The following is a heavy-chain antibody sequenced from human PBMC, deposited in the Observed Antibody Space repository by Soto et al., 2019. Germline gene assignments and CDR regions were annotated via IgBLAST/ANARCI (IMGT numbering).Heavy chain of an antibody. Sequence: GASVKVSCKDSGCTFSDYYIHWVRQAPGQGLEWMGWINPNSGGTKYAPKFQGGVTMTRDTSITTAYMELSRLRSGDTAVYYCAREPATAKPEGVDFWGQGTLVTVSS. CDR2: INPNSGGT. J-gene: IGHJ4*02. CDR1: GCTFSDYY. D-gene: IGHD1-1*01. CDR3: AREPATAKPEGVDF. V-gene: IGHV1-2*02.